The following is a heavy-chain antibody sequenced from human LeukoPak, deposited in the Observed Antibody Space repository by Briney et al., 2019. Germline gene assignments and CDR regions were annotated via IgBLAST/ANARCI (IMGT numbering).Heavy chain of an antibody. CDR1: GGSISSYY. CDR2: IYYSGST. V-gene: IGHV4-59*08. D-gene: IGHD1-26*01. Sequence: SETLSLTCTVSGGSISSYYWSWIRQPPGKGPEWIGYIYYSGSTNYNPSLKSRVTISVDTSKNQFSLRLNSVTAADTAMYYCAKSGGYGLIDYWGQGTRVTVSS. J-gene: IGHJ4*02. CDR3: AKSGGYGLIDY.